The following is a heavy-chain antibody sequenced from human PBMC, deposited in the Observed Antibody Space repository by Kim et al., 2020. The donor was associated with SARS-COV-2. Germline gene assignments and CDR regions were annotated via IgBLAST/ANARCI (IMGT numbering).Heavy chain of an antibody. V-gene: IGHV1-46*01. CDR3: ARPKYCSGGSCSFWFDP. CDR2: INPSGGST. Sequence: ASVKVSCKASGYTFTSYYMHWVRQAPGQGLEWMGIINPSGGSTSYAQKFQGRVTMTRDTSTSTVYMELSSLRSEDTAVYYCARPKYCSGGSCSFWFDPWGQGTLVTVSS. D-gene: IGHD2-15*01. CDR1: GYTFTSYY. J-gene: IGHJ5*02.